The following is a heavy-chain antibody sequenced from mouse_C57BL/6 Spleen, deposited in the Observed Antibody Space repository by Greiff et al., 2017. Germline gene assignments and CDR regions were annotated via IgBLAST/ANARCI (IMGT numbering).Heavy chain of an antibody. V-gene: IGHV1-50*01. Sequence: VQLQQPGAELVKPGASVKLSCKASGYTFTSYWMQWVKQRPGQGLEWIGEIDPSDSYTNYNQKFKGKATLTVDTSSSTAYMQLSSLTSEDSAVYYCARKGTTVIAWGQGTLVTVSA. D-gene: IGHD1-1*01. CDR1: GYTFTSYW. CDR3: ARKGTTVIA. J-gene: IGHJ3*01. CDR2: IDPSDSYT.